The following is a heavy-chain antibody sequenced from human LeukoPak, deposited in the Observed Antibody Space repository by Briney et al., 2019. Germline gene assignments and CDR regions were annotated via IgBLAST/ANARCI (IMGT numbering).Heavy chain of an antibody. Sequence: GGSLRLSCAASGFTFCEYALIWVRQAPGKGLEGIGFIRSKLYGGAAEYAASVKGRFIFSRDDSKSIAYLQMNSLKIADTAVYYCARGGSDYFNYEYPSWGQGTLVIVSS. V-gene: IGHV3-49*04. CDR2: IRSKLYGGAA. CDR3: ARGGSDYFNYEYPS. D-gene: IGHD4-11*01. CDR1: GFTFCEYA. J-gene: IGHJ5*02.